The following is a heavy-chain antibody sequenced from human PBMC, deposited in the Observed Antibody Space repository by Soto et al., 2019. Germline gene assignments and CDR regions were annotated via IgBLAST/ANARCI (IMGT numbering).Heavy chain of an antibody. V-gene: IGHV5-10-1*01. CDR3: ARSDYCGNSVRLFDY. Sequence: GESLKISCXGSGYSFTSYWISWVRQMPGKGLEWMGRIDPSDSYTNYSPSFQGHVTISADKSISTAYLQWSSLKASDTAMYYCARSDYCGNSVRLFDYWGQGTLVTVSS. J-gene: IGHJ4*02. D-gene: IGHD4-17*01. CDR2: IDPSDSYT. CDR1: GYSFTSYW.